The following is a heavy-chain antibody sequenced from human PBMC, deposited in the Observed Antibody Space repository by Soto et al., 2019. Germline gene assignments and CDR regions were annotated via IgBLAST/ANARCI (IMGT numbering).Heavy chain of an antibody. V-gene: IGHV1-69*13. Sequence: SVKVSCKASGGTFSRSAISWVRQAPGQGLEWMGGIIPILDSATYAQKFQGRLTITADESTSTAYLELTSLKSDDTAVYYCARDMSFGYWGQGTLVTVSS. CDR3: ARDMSFGY. J-gene: IGHJ4*02. CDR2: IIPILDSA. CDR1: GGTFSRSA. D-gene: IGHD3-10*02.